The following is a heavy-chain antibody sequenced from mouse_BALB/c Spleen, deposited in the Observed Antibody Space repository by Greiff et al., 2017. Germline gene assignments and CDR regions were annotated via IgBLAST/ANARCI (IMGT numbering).Heavy chain of an antibody. Sequence: EVKLQESGAELVRSGASVKLSCTASGFNIKDYYMHWVKQRPEQGLEWIGWIDPENGDTEYAPKFQGKATMTADTSSNTAYLQLSSLTSEDTAVYYCNKGTTDYAMDYWGQGTSVTVSS. CDR3: NKGTTDYAMDY. D-gene: IGHD2-13*01. V-gene: IGHV14-4*02. CDR2: IDPENGDT. J-gene: IGHJ4*01. CDR1: GFNIKDYY.